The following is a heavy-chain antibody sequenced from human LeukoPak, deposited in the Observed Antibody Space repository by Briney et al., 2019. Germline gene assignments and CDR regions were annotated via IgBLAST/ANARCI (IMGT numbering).Heavy chain of an antibody. CDR2: SYYTMST. CDR1: GCSVSNVNYY. V-gene: IGHV4-61*01. D-gene: IGHD4-17*01. Sequence: SETLSLTCTVSGCSVSNVNYYWSSIRQPPGKGLERNGNSYYTMSTNYTRSLKSRVTISVDTFKSPFSLKLSSVTAADTAVYYCEREPPDGDYFDYWGQGTLVTVSS. CDR3: EREPPDGDYFDY. J-gene: IGHJ4*02.